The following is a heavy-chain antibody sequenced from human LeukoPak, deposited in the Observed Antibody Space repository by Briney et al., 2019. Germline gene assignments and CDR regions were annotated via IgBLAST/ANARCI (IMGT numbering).Heavy chain of an antibody. CDR2: ISGSGGST. V-gene: IGHV3-23*01. D-gene: IGHD6-19*01. J-gene: IGHJ4*02. CDR3: AKESSSDWYD. Sequence: GGSLRLSCAVSGFTFSSYVMNWVRQAPGKGLEWVSAISGSGGSTNYADSVKGRFTISRDNSKNTLFLQMNSLRAEDTAVYYCAKESSSDWYDWGQGTLVTVSS. CDR1: GFTFSSYV.